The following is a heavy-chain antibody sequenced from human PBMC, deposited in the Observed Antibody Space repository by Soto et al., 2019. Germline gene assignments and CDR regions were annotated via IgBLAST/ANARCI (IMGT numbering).Heavy chain of an antibody. Sequence: ASVKVSCKASGYTFTSYGISWVRQAPGQGLEWMGWISAYNSNTNYAQKLQGRVTMTTDTSTSTAYMELRSLRSDDTAVYYCARVSMVRGNNWFDPWGQGTLVTVSS. CDR3: ARVSMVRGNNWFDP. CDR1: GYTFTSYG. J-gene: IGHJ5*02. D-gene: IGHD3-10*01. V-gene: IGHV1-18*01. CDR2: ISAYNSNT.